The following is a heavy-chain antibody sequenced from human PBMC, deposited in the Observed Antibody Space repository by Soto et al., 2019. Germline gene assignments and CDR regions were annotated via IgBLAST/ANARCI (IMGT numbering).Heavy chain of an antibody. Sequence: GGSLRLSCAASGFTFSSYAMSWVRQAPGKGLEWVSAISGSGGSTYYADSVKGRFTISRDNSKNTLYLQMNSLRAEDTAVYYCAKVKEEYNWNYWSPSDYWGQGTLVTSPQ. V-gene: IGHV3-23*01. CDR2: ISGSGGST. CDR1: GFTFSSYA. J-gene: IGHJ4*02. D-gene: IGHD1-7*01. CDR3: AKVKEEYNWNYWSPSDY.